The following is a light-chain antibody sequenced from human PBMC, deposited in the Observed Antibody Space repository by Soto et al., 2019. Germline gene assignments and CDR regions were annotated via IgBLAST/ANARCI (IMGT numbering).Light chain of an antibody. J-gene: IGKJ1*01. CDR3: LQDYTYPWT. Sequence: ASQMTQSPSYLSASVGDRVTITCRASQAIRNDLGWYQQKPGKAPNLLIFGASNLQAGVPVRFSASGSGTNFTLTISNLQPEDFASYYGLQDYTYPWTFGQGTKVDI. V-gene: IGKV1-6*01. CDR2: GAS. CDR1: QAIRND.